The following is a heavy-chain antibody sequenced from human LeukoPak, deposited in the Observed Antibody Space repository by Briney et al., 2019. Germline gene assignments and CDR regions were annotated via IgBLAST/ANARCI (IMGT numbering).Heavy chain of an antibody. J-gene: IGHJ4*02. Sequence: PSETLSLTXTVSGGSISSYYWSWIRQSPGKGLEWIGYIYYSGSANYNPSLKSRVTISVDTSKNQFSLKLSSVTAADTAVYYCARVRGDGYNYYFDYWGQGTLVTVSS. CDR3: ARVRGDGYNYYFDY. V-gene: IGHV4-59*01. CDR1: GGSISSYY. CDR2: IYYSGSA. D-gene: IGHD5-24*01.